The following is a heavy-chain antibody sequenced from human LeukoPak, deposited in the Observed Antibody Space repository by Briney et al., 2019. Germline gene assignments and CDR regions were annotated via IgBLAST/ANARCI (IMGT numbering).Heavy chain of an antibody. CDR1: GGSFSNYY. V-gene: IGHV4-34*01. D-gene: IGHD3-22*01. J-gene: IGHJ6*03. CDR2: INHSGST. Sequence: SETLSLTCAVYGGSFSNYYWSWIRQPPGKGLEWIGEINHSGSTNYNPSLKSRVTISVDTSKNQFSLKLSSVTAADTAVYYCARGGGRVVVIGYYYMDVWGKGTTVTVSS. CDR3: ARGGGRVVVIGYYYMDV.